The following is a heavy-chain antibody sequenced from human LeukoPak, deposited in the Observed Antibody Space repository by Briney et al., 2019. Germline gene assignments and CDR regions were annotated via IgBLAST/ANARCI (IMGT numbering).Heavy chain of an antibody. CDR3: ARVRYLDWSQTYYMDV. J-gene: IGHJ6*03. V-gene: IGHV3-20*01. Sequence: RPGGSLRLSCAASGFTFDDYGMSWVRQAPGKGLEWVSGINWNGGSTGYADSVKGRFTISRDNAKNSLYLQMNSLRAEDTALYHCARVRYLDWSQTYYMDVWGKGTTVTISS. CDR2: INWNGGST. CDR1: GFTFDDYG. D-gene: IGHD3-9*01.